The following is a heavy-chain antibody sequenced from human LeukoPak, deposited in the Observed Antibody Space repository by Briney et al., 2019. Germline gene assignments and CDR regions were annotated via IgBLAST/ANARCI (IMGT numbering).Heavy chain of an antibody. D-gene: IGHD6-13*01. CDR1: GFTFSDYA. CDR3: TRAAIAAAGTFDY. Sequence: GALRLSCTASGFTFSDYAMSWVRQAPGKGLEWVGFIRSKAYGGTTEYAASVKGRFTISRDDSKSIAYLQMNSLKTEDTAVYYCTRAAIAAAGTFDYWGQGTLVTVSS. V-gene: IGHV3-49*04. CDR2: IRSKAYGGTT. J-gene: IGHJ4*02.